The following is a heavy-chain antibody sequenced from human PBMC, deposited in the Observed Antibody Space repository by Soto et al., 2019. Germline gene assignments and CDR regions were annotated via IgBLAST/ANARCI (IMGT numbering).Heavy chain of an antibody. CDR2: IIPIFGTA. J-gene: IGHJ4*02. Sequence: ASVKVSCKASRGTFSSYAISWVRQAPGQGLEWMGGIIPIFGTANYAQKFQGRVTITADESTSTAYMELSSLRSEDTAVYYCARDTYYDSSGYYYGPFDYWGQGTLVTVSS. CDR1: RGTFSSYA. CDR3: ARDTYYDSSGYYYGPFDY. V-gene: IGHV1-69*13. D-gene: IGHD3-22*01.